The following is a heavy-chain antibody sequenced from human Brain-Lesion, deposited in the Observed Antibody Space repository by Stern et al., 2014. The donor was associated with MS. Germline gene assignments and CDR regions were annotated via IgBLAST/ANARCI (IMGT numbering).Heavy chain of an antibody. J-gene: IGHJ6*02. Sequence: ESGPGLVKPSQTLSLSCTVSGGSISSGGYYWSWIRQPAGKGLEWIGRIFNSGSTSYNPSLKSRVTLSIAPSPTNVSLRLTPMTAADTAVYYCARGRVVPGFQYYATDVWGQGTTVIVSS. D-gene: IGHD2-2*01. CDR3: ARGRVVPGFQYYATDV. CDR2: IFNSGST. V-gene: IGHV4-61*02. CDR1: GGSISSGGYY.